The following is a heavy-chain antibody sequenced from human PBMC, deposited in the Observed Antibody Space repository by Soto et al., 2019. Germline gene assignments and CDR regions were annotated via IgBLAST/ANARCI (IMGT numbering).Heavy chain of an antibody. CDR2: IYYRGST. Sequence: SETLSPPCTVTGGSLNNQSYFWGWIRQPPGRGLEWIRSIYYRGSTNNTPSLKSRVSMSVATSKNQFSLKLRSVTAADTALYYCARQRTSVVTQAYFDSWGQGALVTVSS. CDR3: ARQRTSVVTQAYFDS. CDR1: GGSLNNQSYF. V-gene: IGHV4-39*01. D-gene: IGHD2-21*02. J-gene: IGHJ4*02.